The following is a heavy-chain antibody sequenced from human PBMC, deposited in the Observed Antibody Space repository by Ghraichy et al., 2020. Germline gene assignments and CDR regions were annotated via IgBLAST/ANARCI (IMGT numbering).Heavy chain of an antibody. CDR1: GFTFSSYA. V-gene: IGHV3-23*01. CDR2: ISGSGGST. J-gene: IGHJ3*02. CDR3: AGEGYSSSWYPGPDAFDI. D-gene: IGHD6-13*01. Sequence: GGSLRLSCAASGFTFSSYAMSWVRQAPGKGLEWVSAISGSGGSTYYADSVKGRFTISRDNSKNTLYLQMNSLRAEDTAVYYCAGEGYSSSWYPGPDAFDIWGQGTMVTVSS.